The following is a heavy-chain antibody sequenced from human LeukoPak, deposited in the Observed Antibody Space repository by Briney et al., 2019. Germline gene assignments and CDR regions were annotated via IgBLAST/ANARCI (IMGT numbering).Heavy chain of an antibody. CDR3: ARDPYSGSYGPYYYYYMDV. J-gene: IGHJ6*03. V-gene: IGHV3-21*01. Sequence: GGSLRLSCAASGFTFSNYNMNRVRQAPGKVLEWVSSITSGGSYIFYADSVKGRFTISRDNAKNSLYLQMNSLGPDDTAVYFCARDPYSGSYGPYYYYYMDVWGKGTTVTVAS. CDR1: GFTFSNYN. D-gene: IGHD1-26*01. CDR2: ITSGGSYI.